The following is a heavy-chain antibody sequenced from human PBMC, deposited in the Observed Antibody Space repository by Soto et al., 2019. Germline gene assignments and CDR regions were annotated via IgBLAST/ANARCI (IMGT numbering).Heavy chain of an antibody. CDR3: ARDLGPEDRIAADYFHYGMDV. J-gene: IGHJ6*02. Sequence: QVQLIQSGGEVKKPGASVKVSCRASGYPFTRFYLHWVRQAPGQGPEWVGMINPEDGTTNYAQKLRGRVPLSSDTSTSTVFMALSSLRSDDTAVYYCARDLGPEDRIAADYFHYGMDVCGQATTVAVSS. D-gene: IGHD6-13*01. CDR2: INPEDGTT. CDR1: GYPFTRFY. V-gene: IGHV1-46*01.